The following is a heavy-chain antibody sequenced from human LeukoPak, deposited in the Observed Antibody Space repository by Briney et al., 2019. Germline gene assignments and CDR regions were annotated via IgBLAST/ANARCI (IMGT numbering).Heavy chain of an antibody. Sequence: PSDTLSLTCTVSGRSISSYYWSWIRQPPGKGLEWIGYIYYSGSTNYNPSLKSRVTISVDTSKNQFSLKLSSVTAADTAVYYCARERRDGYNYYFDYWGQGTLVTVAS. CDR1: GRSISSYY. D-gene: IGHD5-24*01. V-gene: IGHV4-59*01. J-gene: IGHJ4*02. CDR3: ARERRDGYNYYFDY. CDR2: IYYSGST.